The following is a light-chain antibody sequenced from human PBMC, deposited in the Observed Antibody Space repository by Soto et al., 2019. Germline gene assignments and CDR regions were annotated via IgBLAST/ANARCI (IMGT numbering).Light chain of an antibody. Sequence: EIVMTQSPATLSVSPGEGATLSCWASQNVAGNLAWYQQKPGQAPRLLIYGAFTRATGIPATFSGSGSGTEFTLTISSLQFEDFAVYYCQQYNKWPLTFGGGTKVEIK. J-gene: IGKJ4*01. CDR3: QQYNKWPLT. CDR2: GAF. V-gene: IGKV3-15*01. CDR1: QNVAGN.